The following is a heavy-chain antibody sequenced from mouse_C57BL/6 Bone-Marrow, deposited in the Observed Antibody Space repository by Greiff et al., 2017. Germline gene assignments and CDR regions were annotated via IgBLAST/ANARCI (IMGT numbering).Heavy chain of an antibody. J-gene: IGHJ4*01. Sequence: EVKVVESGGGLVQPGGSLKLSCAASGFTFSDYYMYWVRQTPEKRLEWVAYISNGGGSTYYPDTVKGRFTISRDNAKNTLYLQMSRLKSEDTAMYYCARRGYFPSMDYWGQGTSVTVSS. CDR3: ARRGYFPSMDY. CDR1: GFTFSDYY. V-gene: IGHV5-12*01. CDR2: ISNGGGST.